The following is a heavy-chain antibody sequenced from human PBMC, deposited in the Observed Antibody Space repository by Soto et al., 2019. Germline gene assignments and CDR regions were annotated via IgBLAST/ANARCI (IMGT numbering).Heavy chain of an antibody. D-gene: IGHD3-22*01. J-gene: IGHJ4*02. CDR1: GFTFSSYA. CDR2: ITYNSDTT. V-gene: IGHV3-23*01. Sequence: LRLSCAASGFTFSSYAMTWVRQAPGQGLDWVSAITYNSDTTYYADSVKGRFTISRDNSKNTLYLEMNSLRAEDTAIYYCAKGNIGYYFDYWGQGSVVTVSS. CDR3: AKGNIGYYFDY.